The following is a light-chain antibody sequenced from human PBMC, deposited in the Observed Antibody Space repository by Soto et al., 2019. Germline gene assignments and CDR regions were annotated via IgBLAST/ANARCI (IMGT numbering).Light chain of an antibody. CDR1: QSVSSSY. CDR3: QQYGSSPTT. CDR2: GAS. J-gene: IGKJ1*01. Sequence: EMWLTQSPGTLSLAPGERATLSCRASQSVSSSYLAWYQQKPGQAPRLLIYGASSRATGIPDRFSGSGSGTDFTLTISRLEPEDFAVYYCQQYGSSPTTFGQGAKVDI. V-gene: IGKV3-20*01.